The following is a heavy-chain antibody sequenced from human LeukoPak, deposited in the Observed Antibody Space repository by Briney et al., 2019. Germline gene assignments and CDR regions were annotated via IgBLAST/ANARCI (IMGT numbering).Heavy chain of an antibody. CDR2: INSDGSST. CDR3: ASPDVAWGTYSSGWNPA. V-gene: IGHV3-74*01. CDR1: GFTFSSYW. Sequence: GGSLRLSCAASGFTFSSYWMHWVRQAPGKGLVWVSRINSDGSSTSYADSVKGRFTISRDNAKNTLYLQMNSLRAEDTAVYYCASPDVAWGTYSSGWNPAWGQGTLVTVSS. D-gene: IGHD6-19*01. J-gene: IGHJ4*02.